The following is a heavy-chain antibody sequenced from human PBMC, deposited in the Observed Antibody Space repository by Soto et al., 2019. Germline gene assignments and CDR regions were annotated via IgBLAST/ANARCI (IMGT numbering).Heavy chain of an antibody. J-gene: IGHJ4*02. D-gene: IGHD2-8*02. CDR1: GGSISSSSYS. CDR3: ARDKITGLFDY. V-gene: IGHV4-39*07. CDR2: MYYGVNT. Sequence: SETLSLTCIVSGGSISSSSYSWAWIRQPPGKGLEWIGTMYYGVNTYYNPSLKSRVTISVDTSKNQFSLKLTSVTAADTAVYYCARDKITGLFDYWGQGTLVTVSS.